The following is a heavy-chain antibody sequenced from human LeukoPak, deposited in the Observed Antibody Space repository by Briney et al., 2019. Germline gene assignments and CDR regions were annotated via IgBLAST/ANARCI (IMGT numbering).Heavy chain of an antibody. V-gene: IGHV4-4*09. CDR1: GVSISPYY. CDR2: IHTSGSN. CDR3: ARLSAAVHLGAFDL. Sequence: SETLSLTCAVSGVSISPYYWAWIRQPPGKGREWIGYIHTSGSNNQYPSLKSRVTISVDKSKNHVSLRLTSVTAADTAVYYCARLSAAVHLGAFDLWGQGKMVTVSS. J-gene: IGHJ3*01. D-gene: IGHD3-3*01.